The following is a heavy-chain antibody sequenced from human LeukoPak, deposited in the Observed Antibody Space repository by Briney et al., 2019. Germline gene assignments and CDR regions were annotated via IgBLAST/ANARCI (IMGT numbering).Heavy chain of an antibody. V-gene: IGHV1-69*13. J-gene: IGHJ4*02. Sequence: ASVKVSCKASGGTFSSYAISWVRQAPGQGLEWMGGIIPIFGTANHAQKFQGRVTITADESTSTAYMELSSLRSEDTAVYYCARHKLGSGYSFDYWGQGTLVTVSS. CDR1: GGTFSSYA. D-gene: IGHD7-27*01. CDR2: IIPIFGTA. CDR3: ARHKLGSGYSFDY.